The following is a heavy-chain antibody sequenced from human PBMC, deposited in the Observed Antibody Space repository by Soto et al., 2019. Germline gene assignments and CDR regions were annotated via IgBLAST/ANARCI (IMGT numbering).Heavy chain of an antibody. D-gene: IGHD6-13*01. CDR2: VRSRAYGGTT. Sequence: EVQVVESGGGLVKPGQSLRLSCTASGFTFGDYAMSWFRQAPGKGLEWVGVVRSRAYGGTTDYAASVRGSFTISRDDSKSIAYLKMNTLRTEDTAVYYCARYTYTSRYSYFGMDVWGPGTTVTVSS. CDR1: GFTFGDYA. CDR3: ARYTYTSRYSYFGMDV. J-gene: IGHJ6*02. V-gene: IGHV3-49*05.